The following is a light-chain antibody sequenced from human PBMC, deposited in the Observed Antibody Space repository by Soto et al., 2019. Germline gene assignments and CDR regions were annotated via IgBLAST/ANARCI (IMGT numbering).Light chain of an antibody. V-gene: IGKV1-39*01. J-gene: IGKJ4*01. Sequence: DIQMTQSPSYLSASVGDRVTITCRASQSISSYLTWYQQKPGKPPKLLIYAASSLQSGVPPRFSGSGSGTDFTLTISSLQPEDFATYYCQQSYSTLSLTFGGGTKVDIK. CDR3: QQSYSTLSLT. CDR2: AAS. CDR1: QSISSY.